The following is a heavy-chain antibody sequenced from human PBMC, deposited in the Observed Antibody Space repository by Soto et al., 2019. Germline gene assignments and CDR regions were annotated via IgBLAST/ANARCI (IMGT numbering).Heavy chain of an antibody. Sequence: PVGSLRLSCAASGFTFSSYWMSWVRQAPGKGLEWVANIKQDGSEKYYVDSVKGRFTISRDNAKNSLYLQMNSLRAEDTAVYYCARARSGTDSSGYYPSDYWGQRTLVTVSS. V-gene: IGHV3-7*01. D-gene: IGHD3-22*01. J-gene: IGHJ4*02. CDR1: GFTFSSYW. CDR2: IKQDGSEK. CDR3: ARARSGTDSSGYYPSDY.